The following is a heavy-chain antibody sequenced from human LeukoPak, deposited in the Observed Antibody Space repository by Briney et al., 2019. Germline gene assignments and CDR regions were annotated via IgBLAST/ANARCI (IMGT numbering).Heavy chain of an antibody. CDR1: GGSFSGYY. D-gene: IGHD3-3*01. CDR3: ASMYYDFWSGPTFYYYYYYGMDV. V-gene: IGHV4-34*01. J-gene: IGHJ6*02. Sequence: SETLSLTCAVYGGSFSGYYWSWIRQPPGKGLEWIGEINHSGSTNYNPSLKSRVTISVDTSKNQFSLKLSSVTAADTAVYYCASMYYDFWSGPTFYYYYYYGMDVWGQGTTDTVSS. CDR2: INHSGST.